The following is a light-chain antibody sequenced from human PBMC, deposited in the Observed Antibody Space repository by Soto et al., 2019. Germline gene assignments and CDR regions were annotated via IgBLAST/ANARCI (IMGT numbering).Light chain of an antibody. V-gene: IGKV3-11*01. CDR1: QSVSSY. CDR3: QQHSNWPIT. Sequence: EILVTQSPGTLSLSPGERATLSCRASQSVSSYLAWYQQKPGQAPRLLIYDASNRATGIPARFSGSGSGTDFTLTISSLEPEDFAVYYCQQHSNWPITFGQGTRLEIK. J-gene: IGKJ5*01. CDR2: DAS.